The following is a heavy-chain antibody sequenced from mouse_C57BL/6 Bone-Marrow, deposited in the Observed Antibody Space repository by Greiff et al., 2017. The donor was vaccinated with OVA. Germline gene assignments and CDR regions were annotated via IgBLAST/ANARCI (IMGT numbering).Heavy chain of an antibody. CDR3: ARPIYDDDVAY. D-gene: IGHD2-4*01. Sequence: QVQLQQPGAELVMPGASVKLSCKASGYTFTSYWMHWVKQRPGQGLEWIGEIDPSDSYTKYNQKFKGKSTLTVDKSSSTAYLQLSSLTSEDSAVYDCARPIYDDDVAYWGQGTLVTVSA. J-gene: IGHJ3*01. V-gene: IGHV1-69*01. CDR2: IDPSDSYT. CDR1: GYTFTSYW.